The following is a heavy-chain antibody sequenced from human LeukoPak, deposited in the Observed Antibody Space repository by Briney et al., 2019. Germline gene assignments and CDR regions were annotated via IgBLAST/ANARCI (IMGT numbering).Heavy chain of an antibody. Sequence: SETLSLTCTVSGGSISSYYWSWIRQPPGKGLVWIGYIDYSGSTNYNPSLKSRVTISVDTSKSQFSLKLSSVTAADTAVYYCARLGVPYAFDIWGQGTMVTVSS. CDR1: GGSISSYY. V-gene: IGHV4-59*08. J-gene: IGHJ3*02. CDR2: IDYSGST. D-gene: IGHD3-3*01. CDR3: ARLGVPYAFDI.